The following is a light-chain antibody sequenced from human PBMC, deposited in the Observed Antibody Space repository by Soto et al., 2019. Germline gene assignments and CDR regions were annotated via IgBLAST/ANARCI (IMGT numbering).Light chain of an antibody. V-gene: IGKV1-12*01. J-gene: IGKJ4*01. CDR1: EGIRSW. CDR2: AAS. CDR3: EQANSFPRT. Sequence: DIQMTQSQSAVSASVGDRVTITCRAREGIRSWLAWYQQKPGKGPQLLIYAASRLQSGVASRFSGSGSETDSTLNISSLQPEAFATYYSEQANSFPRTLCAGTKVEIK.